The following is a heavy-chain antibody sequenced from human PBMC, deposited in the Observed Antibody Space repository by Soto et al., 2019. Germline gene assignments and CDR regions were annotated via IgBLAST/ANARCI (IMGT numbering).Heavy chain of an antibody. Sequence: SETLSLTCAVYGGSFSGYYWSWIRQPPGKGLEWIGEINHSGSTSYNPSLKSRVTISVDTSKNQFSLKLSSVTAADTAVYYCARVQRTYYYDSSGYYPDYWGQGTLVTVSS. J-gene: IGHJ4*02. CDR3: ARVQRTYYYDSSGYYPDY. D-gene: IGHD3-22*01. CDR1: GGSFSGYY. CDR2: INHSGST. V-gene: IGHV4-34*01.